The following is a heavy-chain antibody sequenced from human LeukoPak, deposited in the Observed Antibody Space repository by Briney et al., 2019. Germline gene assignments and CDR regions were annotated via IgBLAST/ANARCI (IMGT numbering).Heavy chain of an antibody. J-gene: IGHJ6*02. CDR3: ARTPYYYYYGMDV. Sequence: MTSETLSLTCTVSGGSVSSYYWSWIRQPPGKGLEWIGYIYYSGSTNYNPSLKSRVTISVDTSKNQFSLKLSSVTAADTAVYYCARTPYYYYYGMDVWGQGTTVTVSS. CDR1: GGSVSSYY. CDR2: IYYSGST. V-gene: IGHV4-59*08.